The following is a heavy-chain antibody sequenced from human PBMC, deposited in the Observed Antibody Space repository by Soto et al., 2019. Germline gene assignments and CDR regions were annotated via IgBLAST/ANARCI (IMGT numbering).Heavy chain of an antibody. D-gene: IGHD6-25*01. CDR1: GFTVSNNY. J-gene: IGHJ4*02. Sequence: EVQLVESGGGLIQPGGSLRLSCAVSGFTVSNNYMSWVRQAPGKGLEGVSVIYSGGYTAYGDSVKGRFTISRDNSKNTLYIKMKSGGADATAVFWGGTQRGGGGYWGQGTLVTVSS. CDR3: GTQRGGGGY. CDR2: IYSGGYT. V-gene: IGHV3-53*01.